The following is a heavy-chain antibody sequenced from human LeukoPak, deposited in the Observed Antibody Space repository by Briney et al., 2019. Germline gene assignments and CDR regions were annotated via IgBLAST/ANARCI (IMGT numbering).Heavy chain of an antibody. Sequence: SETLSLTCTVSGGSIRSYYWSWIRQPPGKGLEWMGYIFYSGSTDSNPSLKSRVTISVDTSKNQFSLKLSSVTAADTAVYYCARAYCSGGSCHFDYWGQGTLVTVSS. CDR2: IFYSGST. V-gene: IGHV4-59*08. CDR3: ARAYCSGGSCHFDY. D-gene: IGHD2-15*01. J-gene: IGHJ4*02. CDR1: GGSIRSYY.